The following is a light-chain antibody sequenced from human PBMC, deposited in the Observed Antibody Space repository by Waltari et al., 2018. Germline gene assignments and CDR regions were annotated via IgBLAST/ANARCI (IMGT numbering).Light chain of an antibody. Sequence: ETVLTLSPGTRSCSPWERATLSCRASQSVTITYLAVYQQKHGQAPRLLIYGASSRATGIPDRFSGSGSGTEFTLTISRLEPEDFAVYYCQQYDNSPRYTFGQGTKLEIK. V-gene: IGKV3-20*01. CDR2: GAS. CDR1: QSVTITY. CDR3: QQYDNSPRYT. J-gene: IGKJ2*01.